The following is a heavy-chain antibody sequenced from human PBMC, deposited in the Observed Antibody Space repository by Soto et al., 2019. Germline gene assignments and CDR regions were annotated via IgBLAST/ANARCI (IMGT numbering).Heavy chain of an antibody. V-gene: IGHV1-69*01. Sequence: QVQLVQSGAEVKKPGSSVKVSCKASGGTFSSYAFSWVRQAPGQGLEWMGGIIPVFGATNYAQTFQGRVTIPADASTSTAYVEWRSLRSEDTAVYYCAGSPEWSYALSQLVITTSAVYWGQGNLVTVSP. CDR2: IIPVFGAT. CDR1: GGTFSSYA. CDR3: AGSPEWSYALSQLVITTSAVY. J-gene: IGHJ4*02. D-gene: IGHD3-22*01.